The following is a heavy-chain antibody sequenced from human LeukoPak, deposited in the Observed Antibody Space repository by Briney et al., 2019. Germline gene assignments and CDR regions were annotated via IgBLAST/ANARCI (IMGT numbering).Heavy chain of an antibody. Sequence: GGPQRLSYASSVVFSSTCIPCWGRQAPGKGLEWVAVISYDGSDQYYADSVKGGFTVSRDNTKNTLYVQMNSLRVENTVVYYCAKLGCSSTRCYINYWGEGTLVTVSS. CDR1: VVFSSTCI. CDR2: ISYDGSDQ. D-gene: IGHD2-2*01. CDR3: AKLGCSSTRCYINY. V-gene: IGHV3-30*18. J-gene: IGHJ4*02.